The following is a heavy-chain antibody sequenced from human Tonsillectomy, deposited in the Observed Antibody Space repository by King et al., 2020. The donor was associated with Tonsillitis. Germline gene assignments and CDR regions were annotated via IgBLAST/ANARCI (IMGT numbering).Heavy chain of an antibody. D-gene: IGHD2-2*01. CDR1: GDSISSGGYY. Sequence: VQLQESGPGLVKPSQTLSLTCTVSGDSISSGGYYWSWIRQPAGKGLEWIGRIYASGSTYYNPSLQSRVAMSVDTSQNQFSLRVNSVTAADTAVYYCARARASWREYYYYFCYMDVWGKGTTVTVSS. CDR2: IYASGST. J-gene: IGHJ6*03. CDR3: ARARASWREYYYYFCYMDV. V-gene: IGHV4-61*02.